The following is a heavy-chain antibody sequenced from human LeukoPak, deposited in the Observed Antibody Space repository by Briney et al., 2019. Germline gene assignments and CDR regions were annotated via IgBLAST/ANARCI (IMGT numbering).Heavy chain of an antibody. CDR2: IDGGGSST. J-gene: IGHJ4*01. Sequence: GGSLRLSCAASGFTFSNHWMHWVRQVPGKGLVWVSCIDGGGSSTSYADSVRGRFSISRDNGKSTLYLQMNSLKVEDTAVYYCARGPGSSGGAFVGDYWGHGTLVTVSS. CDR3: ARGPGSSGGAFVGDY. V-gene: IGHV3-74*01. D-gene: IGHD3-22*01. CDR1: GFTFSNHW.